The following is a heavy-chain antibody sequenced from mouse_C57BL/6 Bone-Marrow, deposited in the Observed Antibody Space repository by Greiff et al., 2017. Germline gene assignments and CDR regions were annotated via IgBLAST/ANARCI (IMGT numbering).Heavy chain of an antibody. CDR1: GYSITSDY. J-gene: IGHJ1*03. Sequence: ESGPGLAKPSQTLSLTCSVTGYSITSDYWNWIRKFPGNKLEYMGYISYSGSTYYNPTLKSRISITRDTSKNQYYLQLNSVTTEDTATYYCARRGDYGSSYDWYFDVWGTGTTVTVSS. V-gene: IGHV3-8*01. CDR3: ARRGDYGSSYDWYFDV. D-gene: IGHD1-1*01. CDR2: ISYSGST.